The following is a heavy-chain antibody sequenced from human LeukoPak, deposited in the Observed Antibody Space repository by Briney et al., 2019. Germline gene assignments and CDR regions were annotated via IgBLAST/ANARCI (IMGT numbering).Heavy chain of an antibody. CDR3: AKDLGRYRNNYFDY. CDR2: ITTSGSTV. D-gene: IGHD1-26*01. Sequence: PGGSLRISCAAPGFTFRSYEMNWGRPGPGKGLEWGSYITTSGSTVYYGDSVKGRFTISRDDSKNTLYLQMNSLRAEDTAVYYCAKDLGRYRNNYFDYWGQGTLVTVSS. V-gene: IGHV3-48*03. J-gene: IGHJ4*02. CDR1: GFTFRSYE.